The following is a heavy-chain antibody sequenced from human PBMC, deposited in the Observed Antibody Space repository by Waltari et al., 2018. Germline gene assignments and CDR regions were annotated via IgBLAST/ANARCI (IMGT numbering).Heavy chain of an antibody. CDR3: ARGTTATWYDY. J-gene: IGHJ4*02. D-gene: IGHD1-7*01. CDR2: VSGNGVTT. V-gene: IGHV3-23*01. CDR1: GLAFTTYA. Sequence: EVQLLESGGGLVQPGGSLRLSCAASGLAFTTYAMSWVRQAPGKGLQWVSLVSGNGVTTYYADSVKGRFTISRDNSKSTLYLQMDNLRAEDTAVYYCARGTTATWYDYWGQGALVTVSS.